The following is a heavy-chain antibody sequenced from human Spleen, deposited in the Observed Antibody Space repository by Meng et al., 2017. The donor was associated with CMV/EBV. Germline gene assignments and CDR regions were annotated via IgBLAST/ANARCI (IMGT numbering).Heavy chain of an antibody. V-gene: IGHV4-39*07. CDR3: ARDLKAVAGLDY. Sequence: SETLSLTCTVSGGSISSSSYYWGWIRQPPGKGLEWIGSIYYSGSTYYNPSLKGRLTISVDTSKNQFSLKLSSVTAADTAVYYCARDLKAVAGLDYWGQGTLVTFSS. D-gene: IGHD6-19*01. CDR1: GGSISSSSYY. CDR2: IYYSGST. J-gene: IGHJ4*02.